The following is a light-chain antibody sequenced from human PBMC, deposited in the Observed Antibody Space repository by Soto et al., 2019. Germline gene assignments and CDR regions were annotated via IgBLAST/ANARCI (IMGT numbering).Light chain of an antibody. J-gene: IGKJ2*01. CDR2: DAS. CDR3: QQYDNLPPYT. V-gene: IGKV1-33*01. CDR1: QDISNY. Sequence: DIQMTQSPSSLSASVGDRVTITCQASQDISNYLNWYQQKPGKAPKLLIYDASNLETGVPSRFSGSVSWTDFTLTISSLQPEDIATYYCQQYDNLPPYTFGQGTKLEIK.